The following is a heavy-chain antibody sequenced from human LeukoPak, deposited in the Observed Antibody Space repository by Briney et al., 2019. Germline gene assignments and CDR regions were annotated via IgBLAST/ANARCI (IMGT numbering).Heavy chain of an antibody. CDR1: GGSISSTTYY. V-gene: IGHV4-39*07. Sequence: TSETLSLTCTVSGGSISSTTYYWGWIRQPPGKGLEWTGSIYYSGSTYYNPSLKSRVTISVDTSKNQFSLKLSSVTAADTAVYYCARVGYDILTGVTYAFDIWGQGTMVTVSS. D-gene: IGHD3-9*01. J-gene: IGHJ3*02. CDR3: ARVGYDILTGVTYAFDI. CDR2: IYYSGST.